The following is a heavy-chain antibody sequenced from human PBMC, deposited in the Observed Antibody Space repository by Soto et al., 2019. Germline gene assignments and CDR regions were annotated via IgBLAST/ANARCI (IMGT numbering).Heavy chain of an antibody. CDR1: GGTFSSYA. CDR3: ASPRSGYQTVNYYYYGMDV. CDR2: IIPIFGTA. V-gene: IGHV1-69*01. Sequence: QVQLVQSGAEVKKPGSSVKVSCKASGGTFSSYAISWVRQAPGQGLEWMGGIIPIFGTANYAQKFQGRVTIPADESTSTAYMELSSLRSEDTAVYYCASPRSGYQTVNYYYYGMDVWGQGTTVTVSS. J-gene: IGHJ6*02. D-gene: IGHD3-3*01.